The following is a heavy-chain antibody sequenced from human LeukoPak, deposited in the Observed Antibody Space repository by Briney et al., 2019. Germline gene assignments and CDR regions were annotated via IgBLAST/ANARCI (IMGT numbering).Heavy chain of an antibody. CDR3: ASQSTMTTPTDY. V-gene: IGHV3-48*03. J-gene: IGHJ4*02. Sequence: PGGSLRLSCAASGFTLSSYEMKWVRQAPGKGLEWVSYISTSGTTIYYADSVKGRFTISRDNSKNMLYLQMNSLRAEDTAVYYCASQSTMTTPTDYWGQGTLVTVSS. CDR2: ISTSGTTI. D-gene: IGHD3-22*01. CDR1: GFTLSSYE.